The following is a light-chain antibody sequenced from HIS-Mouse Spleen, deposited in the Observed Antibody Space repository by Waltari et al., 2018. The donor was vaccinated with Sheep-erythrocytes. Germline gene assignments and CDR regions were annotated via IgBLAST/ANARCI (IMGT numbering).Light chain of an antibody. J-gene: IGKJ4*01. CDR3: QQYNSYPLT. CDR1: QSISSW. Sequence: DIQMTQSPSTLSASVGDRVTITCRASQSISSWLAWYQPKPGKAPKLLIYKASSLESGVPSRFSGSGSGTELTLTISSLQPDDFATYYCQQYNSYPLTFGGGTKVEIK. CDR2: KAS. V-gene: IGKV1-5*03.